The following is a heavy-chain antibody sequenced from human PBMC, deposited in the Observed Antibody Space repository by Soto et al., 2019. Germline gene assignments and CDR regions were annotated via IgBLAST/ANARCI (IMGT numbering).Heavy chain of an antibody. D-gene: IGHD1-26*01. CDR1: GDSVSSNSAA. CDR2: TYYRSKWYN. V-gene: IGHV6-1*01. Sequence: SQTLSLTCAISGDSVSSNSAAWNWIRQSPSRGLEWLGRTYYRSKWYNDYAVSVKSRITINPDTSKNQFSLQLNPVTPEDTAVYYCARDRKKGELQSYFYYCMDVWGQVTSVTASS. J-gene: IGHJ6*01. CDR3: ARDRKKGELQSYFYYCMDV.